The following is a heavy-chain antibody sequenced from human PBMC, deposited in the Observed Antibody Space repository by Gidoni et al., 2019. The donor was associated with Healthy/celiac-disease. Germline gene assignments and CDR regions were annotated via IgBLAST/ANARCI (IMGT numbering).Heavy chain of an antibody. CDR3: ARVKSHYYYYGMDV. V-gene: IGHV4-34*01. J-gene: IGHJ6*02. CDR1: GGSFSGYY. CDR2: INHSGST. Sequence: QVQLQQWGAGLLKPSETLSLTCAVYGGSFSGYYWSWIRQPPGKGLEWIGEINHSGSTNYNPSLKSRVTISVDTSKNQFSLKLSSVTAADTAVYYCARVKSHYYYYGMDVWGQGTTVTVSS.